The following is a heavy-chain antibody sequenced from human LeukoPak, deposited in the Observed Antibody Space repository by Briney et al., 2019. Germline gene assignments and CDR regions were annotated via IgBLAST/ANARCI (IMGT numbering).Heavy chain of an antibody. CDR3: ARVGPYSSSWYLLQGSGWFDP. Sequence: GASVKASCKASGYTFTSYYMHWVRQAPGQGLEWMGIINPSGGSTSYAQKFQGRVTMTRDTSTSTVYMELSSLRSEDTAVYYCARVGPYSSSWYLLQGSGWFDPWGQGTLVTVSS. CDR2: INPSGGST. V-gene: IGHV1-46*01. J-gene: IGHJ5*02. CDR1: GYTFTSYY. D-gene: IGHD6-13*01.